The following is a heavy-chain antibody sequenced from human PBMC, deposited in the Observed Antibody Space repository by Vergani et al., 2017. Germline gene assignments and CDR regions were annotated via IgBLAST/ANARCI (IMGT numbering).Heavy chain of an antibody. CDR1: VYIFTSYC. V-gene: IGHV5-51*01. J-gene: IGHJ3*02. CDR2: IYPGDSDT. CDR3: ARRSTFANAFDI. Sequence: EVQLVQSGAEVKKPGVSLNISCKVSVYIFTSYCIGWLRQMPGKGLEWMGIIYPGDSDTRYSPSFQGQVTISADKSISTAYLQWSSLKASDTAMYYCARRSTFANAFDIWGQGTMVTVSS.